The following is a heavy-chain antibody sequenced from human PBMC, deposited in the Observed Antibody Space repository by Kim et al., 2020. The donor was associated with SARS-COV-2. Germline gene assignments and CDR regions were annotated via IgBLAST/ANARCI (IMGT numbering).Heavy chain of an antibody. CDR3: ARGNYHGMEV. CDR2: SK. Sequence: SKIYADSLEGRFTISRDNAKRTMYLQMNRLGGEDKAVYYCARGNYHGMEVWSQGTTVTVSS. J-gene: IGHJ6*02. V-gene: IGHV3-74*01.